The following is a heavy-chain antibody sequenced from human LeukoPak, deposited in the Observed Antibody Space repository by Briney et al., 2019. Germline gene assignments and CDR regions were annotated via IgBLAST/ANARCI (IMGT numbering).Heavy chain of an antibody. Sequence: AASVSVSYKASVGTFSIYAISWVRQAPGQGVGWVGRIIPILGIANYAQKFQGRVTITAAKSTSTAYMELSSLRSEDTAVYYCARLMGITMIVVGTDAFDIWGQGTMVTVSS. CDR2: IIPILGIA. V-gene: IGHV1-69*04. CDR1: VGTFSIYA. J-gene: IGHJ3*02. D-gene: IGHD3-22*01. CDR3: ARLMGITMIVVGTDAFDI.